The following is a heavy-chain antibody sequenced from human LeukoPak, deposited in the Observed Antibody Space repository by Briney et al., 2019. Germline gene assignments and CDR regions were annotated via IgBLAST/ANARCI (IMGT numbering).Heavy chain of an antibody. Sequence: SETLSLTCAVYGGYFSGYYWSWIRQPPGKGLEWIGEINHSGSTNCNPSLKSRVTISVDTSKNQFSLKLSSVTAADTAVYYCARRPRVGWKGPDYWGQGTLVTVSS. CDR3: ARRPRVGWKGPDY. CDR1: GGYFSGYY. CDR2: INHSGST. D-gene: IGHD1-1*01. V-gene: IGHV4-34*01. J-gene: IGHJ4*02.